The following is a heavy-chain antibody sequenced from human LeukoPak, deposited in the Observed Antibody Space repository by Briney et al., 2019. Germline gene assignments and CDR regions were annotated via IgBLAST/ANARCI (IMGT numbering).Heavy chain of an antibody. CDR1: GFTFSSYA. V-gene: IGHV3-23*01. D-gene: IGHD5-12*01. Sequence: GGSLRLSCAASGFTFSSYAMSWVRQAPGKGLEWVSAISGSGGSTYYADSVKGRFTISRDNSKNTLYLQMNSLRAEDTAVYYCAEVAGYSGYAGPYYYYGMDVWGQGTTVTVSS. CDR3: AEVAGYSGYAGPYYYYGMDV. J-gene: IGHJ6*02. CDR2: ISGSGGST.